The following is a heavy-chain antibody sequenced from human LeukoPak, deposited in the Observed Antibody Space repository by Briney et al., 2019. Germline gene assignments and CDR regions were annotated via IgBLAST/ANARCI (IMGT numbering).Heavy chain of an antibody. D-gene: IGHD2-2*01. CDR1: GYSISSGYY. V-gene: IGHV4-38-2*01. CDR2: IYHSGST. J-gene: IGHJ6*03. Sequence: SETLSHTCAVSGYSISSGYYWGWIRQPPGKGLEWVGSIYHSGSTYYNPSLKSRVTISVDTSKNQFSLKLSSVTAADTAVYYCARILGYCSSTSCSSYYYYYMDVWGKGTTVTVSS. CDR3: ARILGYCSSTSCSSYYYYYMDV.